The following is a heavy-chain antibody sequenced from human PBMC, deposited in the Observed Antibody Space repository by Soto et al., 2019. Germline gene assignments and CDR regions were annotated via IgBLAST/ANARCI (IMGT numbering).Heavy chain of an antibody. CDR2: MNPNSGNT. V-gene: IGHV1-8*01. CDR3: ARSPSYDFWSGYYVPDYYYYMDV. CDR1: GYTFTSYD. D-gene: IGHD3-3*01. J-gene: IGHJ6*03. Sequence: ASVKVSCKASGYTFTSYDINWVRQATGQGLEWMGWMNPNSGNTGYAQKFQGRVTMTRNTSISTAYMELSSLRSEDTAVYYCARSPSYDFWSGYYVPDYYYYMDVWGKGPRSPSP.